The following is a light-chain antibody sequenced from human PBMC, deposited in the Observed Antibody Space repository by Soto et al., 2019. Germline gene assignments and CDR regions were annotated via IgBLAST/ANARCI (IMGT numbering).Light chain of an antibody. CDR1: QTVRNN. J-gene: IGKJ4*01. V-gene: IGKV3-15*01. CDR3: KEYANWPLP. CDR2: GTP. Sequence: NLSVSPGERATLSRTASQTVRNNYLAWYQQKRGQAPRLLIYGTPTRATGIPARFSGSGSGTEFTLTIGSLQSEDFALYYSKEYANWPLPSGGG.